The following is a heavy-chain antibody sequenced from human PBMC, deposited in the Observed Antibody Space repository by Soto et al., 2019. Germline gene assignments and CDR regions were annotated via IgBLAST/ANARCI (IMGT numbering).Heavy chain of an antibody. J-gene: IGHJ6*02. Sequence: ASVKVSCKVSGYTLTELSMHWVRQAPGKGLEWMGGFDPEDGETIYAQKFQGRVTMTEDTSTDTAYMELSSLRSEDTAVYYCATDLVPSSPTTNVYYYYGMDVWGQGTTVTVSS. V-gene: IGHV1-24*01. CDR3: ATDLVPSSPTTNVYYYYGMDV. CDR1: GYTLTELS. CDR2: FDPEDGET. D-gene: IGHD6-13*01.